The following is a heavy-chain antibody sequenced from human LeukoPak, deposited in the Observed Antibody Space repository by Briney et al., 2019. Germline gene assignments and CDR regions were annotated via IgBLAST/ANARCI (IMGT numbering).Heavy chain of an antibody. Sequence: SETLSLTCTVSGGSISSYYWSWIRQPAGKGLEWIGRIYTSGSTNYNPSLKSRVTMSVDTSKNQFSLKLSSVTAADTAVYYCAITNPYYHDSSGYESSYYGMDVWGQGTTVTVSS. D-gene: IGHD3-22*01. CDR1: GGSISSYY. V-gene: IGHV4-4*07. CDR2: IYTSGST. CDR3: AITNPYYHDSSGYESSYYGMDV. J-gene: IGHJ6*02.